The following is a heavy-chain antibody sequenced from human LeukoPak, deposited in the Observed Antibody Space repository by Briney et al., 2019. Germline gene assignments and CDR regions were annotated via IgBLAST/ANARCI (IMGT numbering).Heavy chain of an antibody. Sequence: GGSLRLSCAASGFTFSSNAMSWVRQAPGKGLEWVSTISGSETTHYADSVKGRVTISRDNSKNTLYLQMDSLRAEDTAIYYCAKDGGYSASSPLDYWGQGTLVTVSP. CDR3: AKDGGYSASSPLDY. D-gene: IGHD5-12*01. CDR1: GFTFSSNA. J-gene: IGHJ4*02. V-gene: IGHV3-23*01. CDR2: ISGSETT.